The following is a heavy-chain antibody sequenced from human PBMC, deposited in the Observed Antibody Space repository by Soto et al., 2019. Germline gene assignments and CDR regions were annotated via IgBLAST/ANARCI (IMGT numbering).Heavy chain of an antibody. V-gene: IGHV1-18*01. CDR2: ISAYNGNT. CDR1: GYTFTSYG. J-gene: IGHJ4*02. D-gene: IGHD5-18*01. CDR3: ASDQGYSYGYLNDS. Sequence: QVQLVQSGAEVKKPGASVKVSCKASGYTFTSYGISWVRQAPGQGLEWMGWISAYNGNTNYAQKLQGRDTMTTNTPRTPAYRERRRLRSDDTAVYSCASDQGYSYGYLNDSGGQGTLVPVSS.